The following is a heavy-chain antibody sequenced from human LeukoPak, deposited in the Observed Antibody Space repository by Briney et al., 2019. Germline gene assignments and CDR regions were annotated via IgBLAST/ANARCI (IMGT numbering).Heavy chain of an antibody. Sequence: GGSLRLSCAASGFTFSSYEMNWVRQAPGKGLEWVSYISSSGSTIYYADSVKGRFTISRDNAKNSLYLQMNSLRAEDTAVYYCARGYGSGSSHIDYWGQGTLVTVSS. CDR3: ARGYGSGSSHIDY. CDR2: ISSSGSTI. J-gene: IGHJ4*02. V-gene: IGHV3-48*03. D-gene: IGHD3-10*01. CDR1: GFTFSSYE.